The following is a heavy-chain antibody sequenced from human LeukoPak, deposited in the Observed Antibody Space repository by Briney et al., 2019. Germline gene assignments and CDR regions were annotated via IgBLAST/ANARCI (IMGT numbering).Heavy chain of an antibody. Sequence: WASVKVSCKASGYTFTSYAMHWVRQAPGQRLQWMGWINGGSGNTKYSQKFQGRVTITRDTSASTAYMELSSLRSEDTAVYYCARGGPGCSSTSCYGLNCYYYGMDVWGKGTTVTVSS. CDR1: GYTFTSYA. V-gene: IGHV1-3*01. CDR2: INGGSGNT. J-gene: IGHJ6*04. D-gene: IGHD2-2*01. CDR3: ARGGPGCSSTSCYGLNCYYYGMDV.